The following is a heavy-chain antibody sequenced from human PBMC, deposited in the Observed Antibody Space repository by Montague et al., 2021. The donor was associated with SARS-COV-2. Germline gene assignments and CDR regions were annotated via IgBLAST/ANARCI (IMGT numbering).Heavy chain of an antibody. CDR2: MSSSSKYI. J-gene: IGHJ3*02. D-gene: IGHD1-7*01. V-gene: IGHV3-21*01. CDR1: GFSFSSYT. Sequence: SLRLSCAASGFSFSSYTMNWVRQAPGKGLEWVSSMSSSSKYIYYADSVKDRFTISRDNAKNSLYLQMNSLRAEDTAIYYCARNWNYGWAFDIWGQGTMVAVSS. CDR3: ARNWNYGWAFDI.